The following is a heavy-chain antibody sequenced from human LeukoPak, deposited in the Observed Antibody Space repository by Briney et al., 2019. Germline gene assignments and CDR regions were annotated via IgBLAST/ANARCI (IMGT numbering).Heavy chain of an antibody. D-gene: IGHD3-10*02. CDR1: GFTFSSYA. CDR2: ISGSGENT. Sequence: PGGSLRLSCAAPGFTFSSYAINWGRQAPGKGLEWVSEISGSGENTYYADSVKGRFTISRDNSKNTLYLQMNSLRAEDTAVYYCAELGITMIGGVWGKGTTVTISS. V-gene: IGHV3-23*01. J-gene: IGHJ6*04. CDR3: AELGITMIGGV.